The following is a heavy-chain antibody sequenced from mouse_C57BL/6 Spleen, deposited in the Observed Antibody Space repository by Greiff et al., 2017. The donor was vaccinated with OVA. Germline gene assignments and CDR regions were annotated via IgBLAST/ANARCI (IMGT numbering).Heavy chain of an antibody. CDR1: GFTFSSYA. J-gene: IGHJ2*01. CDR3: ARDRAAQARNFLFDY. D-gene: IGHD3-2*02. CDR2: ISDGGSYT. Sequence: EVQRVESGGGLVKPGGSLKLSCAASGFTFSSYAMSWVRQTPEKRLEWVATISDGGSYTYYPDNVKGRFTMSRDNAKNTLYLQMRHLKAEETAMYYCARDRAAQARNFLFDYWGKGTTLTVSS. V-gene: IGHV5-4*01.